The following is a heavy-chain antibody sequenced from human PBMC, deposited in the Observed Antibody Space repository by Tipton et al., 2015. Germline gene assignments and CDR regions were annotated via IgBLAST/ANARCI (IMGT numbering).Heavy chain of an antibody. CDR3: AKDGARYDYVWGSSRPRWFDP. CDR2: ISDSGGST. D-gene: IGHD3-16*01. Sequence: SLRLSCAASGFSFSDYAMAWVRQAPGKGLLWVSGISDSGGSTYYADSVKGRFTISRDNSKNTLYLQMNSLRAEDTAVYYCAKDGARYDYVWGSSRPRWFDPWGQGTLVTVSS. CDR1: GFSFSDYA. V-gene: IGHV3-23*01. J-gene: IGHJ5*02.